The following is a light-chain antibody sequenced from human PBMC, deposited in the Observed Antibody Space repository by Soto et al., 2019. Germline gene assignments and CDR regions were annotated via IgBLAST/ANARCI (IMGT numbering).Light chain of an antibody. CDR3: QQRKNWQVT. CDR2: GAS. J-gene: IGKJ5*01. CDR1: QSVSSD. V-gene: IGKV3-15*01. Sequence: EIVMTQSPATLSVSPVERATLSCMASQSVSSDLAWYQQKPGQAPRLLIFGASTRATGISARFSGSGSGTDFTLTISSLEPEDFAVYYCQQRKNWQVTFGQGTRLEIK.